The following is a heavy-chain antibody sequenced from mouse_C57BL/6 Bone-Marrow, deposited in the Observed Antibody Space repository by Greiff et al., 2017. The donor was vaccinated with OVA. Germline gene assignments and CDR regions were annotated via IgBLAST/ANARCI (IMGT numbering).Heavy chain of an antibody. CDR3: ARGVTTVVAPMDY. V-gene: IGHV1-82*01. CDR2: IYPGDGDT. CDR1: GYAFSSSW. Sequence: QVQLQQSGPELVKPGASVKISCKASGYAFSSSWRNWVKQRPGKGLEWIGRIYPGDGDTNYNGKFKGKATLTADKSSSTAYMQLSSLTSEDSAVYFCARGVTTVVAPMDYWGQGTSVTVSS. J-gene: IGHJ4*01. D-gene: IGHD1-1*01.